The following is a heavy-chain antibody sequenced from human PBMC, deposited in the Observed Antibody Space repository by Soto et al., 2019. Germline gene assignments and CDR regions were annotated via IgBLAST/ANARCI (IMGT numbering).Heavy chain of an antibody. V-gene: IGHV4-34*01. CDR3: AGAQIGSSNDY. Sequence: PSETLSLTCAVYGGSFSGYYWSWIRQPPGKGLEWIGEINHSGSTNYNPSLKSRVTISVDTSKNQFSLKLSSVTAADTAVYYCAGAQIGSSNDYWGQGTLVTVSS. CDR2: INHSGST. CDR1: GGSFSGYY. D-gene: IGHD6-13*01. J-gene: IGHJ4*02.